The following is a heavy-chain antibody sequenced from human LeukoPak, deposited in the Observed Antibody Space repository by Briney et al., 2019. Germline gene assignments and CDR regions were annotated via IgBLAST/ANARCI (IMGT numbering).Heavy chain of an antibody. CDR1: GNSLNSGGNY. CDR3: ATGRSKTVDF. D-gene: IGHD1-26*01. J-gene: IGHJ4*02. V-gene: IGHV4-31*03. Sequence: VKPSQTLSLTCSVSGNSLNSGGNYRHWIRQAPGKGLEWIGYIFDGGNVDYNPSLSGRVTMSQDASKNQFSLKMTSVTAADTALYYCATGRSKTVDFWGQGTLVTVSS. CDR2: IFDGGNV.